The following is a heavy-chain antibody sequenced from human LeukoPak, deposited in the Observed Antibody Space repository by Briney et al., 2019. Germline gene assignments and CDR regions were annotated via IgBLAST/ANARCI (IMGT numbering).Heavy chain of an antibody. D-gene: IGHD2-15*01. CDR1: GSPISSDYY. V-gene: IGHV4-38-2*02. J-gene: IGHJ4*02. Sequence: SETLSLTCSVSGSPISSDYYWGWVRQPPGKGLEWIGSIKHRGRSYYNPSLKSRVTISVDTSKNQFSLQLSSVTAADTAVYYCARVVGATSIDYWGQGILVIVSS. CDR2: IKHRGRS. CDR3: ARVVGATSIDY.